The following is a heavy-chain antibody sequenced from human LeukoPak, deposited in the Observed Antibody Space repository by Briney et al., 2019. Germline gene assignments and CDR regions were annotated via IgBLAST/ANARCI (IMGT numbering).Heavy chain of an antibody. Sequence: SETLSLTCTVSGGSISSSSSYWGWIRQPPGKGLEWIGSIYYSGSTYYNPSLKGRVTISVDTSKNQFSLKLSSVTAADTAVYYCARHLDTSSWTYYYYYMDVWGKGTTVTVSS. V-gene: IGHV4-39*01. CDR2: IYYSGST. CDR1: GGSISSSSSY. J-gene: IGHJ6*03. CDR3: ARHLDTSSWTYYYYYMDV. D-gene: IGHD6-13*01.